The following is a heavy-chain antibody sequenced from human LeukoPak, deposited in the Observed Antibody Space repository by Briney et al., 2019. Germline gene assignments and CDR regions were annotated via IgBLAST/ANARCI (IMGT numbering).Heavy chain of an antibody. V-gene: IGHV3-7*04. CDR1: GFTFSNYW. Sequence: PGGALRLSCAASGFTFSNYWMTWVRQSPAKGLEWVANINKDGSDKYHVDSVKGRFTISRDNVKNSLYLQMNSLRAEDTAVYYCTRATSTDYWGQGTLVTVSS. CDR2: INKDGSDK. D-gene: IGHD5-24*01. CDR3: TRATSTDY. J-gene: IGHJ4*02.